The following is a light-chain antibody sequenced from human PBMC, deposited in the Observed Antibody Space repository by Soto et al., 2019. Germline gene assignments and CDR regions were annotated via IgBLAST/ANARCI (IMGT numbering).Light chain of an antibody. Sequence: DIVLTQSPATLSLSPVDIATLYCRASQSVGSSLAWYRQHPGQSPRLLIYGASTRATGIPARFSGSGSGSEFTLTISGLQSEDFAIYFCQQYKSWPITFGQGTRLEIK. CDR3: QQYKSWPIT. J-gene: IGKJ5*01. CDR1: QSVGSS. CDR2: GAS. V-gene: IGKV3-15*01.